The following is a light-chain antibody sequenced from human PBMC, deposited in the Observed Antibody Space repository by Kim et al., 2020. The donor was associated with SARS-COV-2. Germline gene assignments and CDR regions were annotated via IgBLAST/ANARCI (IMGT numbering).Light chain of an antibody. CDR1: TSDVGRYDY. Sequence: QSALTQPRSVSGSPGQSVTISCAGTTSDVGRYDYVSWYQQYPGKAPQLLIYDVSERPSGVLDRFSGAKSGSTASLTISGLQADDEADYYCCSYAGRYTWLFGGGTKVTDL. V-gene: IGLV2-11*01. J-gene: IGLJ3*02. CDR2: DVS. CDR3: CSYAGRYTWL.